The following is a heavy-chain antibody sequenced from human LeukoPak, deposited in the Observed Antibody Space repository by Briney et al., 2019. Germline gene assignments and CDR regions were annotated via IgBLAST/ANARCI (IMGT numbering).Heavy chain of an antibody. V-gene: IGHV4-30-4*08. CDR1: GGSISSSDYY. CDR3: ARDGIVVGSGTGY. D-gene: IGHD3-22*01. Sequence: SETLSLTCTVSGGSISSSDYYWSWIRQPPGKGLEWIGYIYYSGSTYYNPSLKSRVTISVDTSKNQFSLKLSSVTAADTAVYYCARDGIVVGSGTGYWGQGTLVTVSS. J-gene: IGHJ4*02. CDR2: IYYSGST.